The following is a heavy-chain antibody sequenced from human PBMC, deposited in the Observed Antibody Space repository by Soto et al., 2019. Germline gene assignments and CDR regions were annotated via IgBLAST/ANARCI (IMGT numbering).Heavy chain of an antibody. Sequence: SETLSLTCTVSGGSISSYYWSWIRQPPGKGLEWIGYIYYSGSTNYNPSLKSRVTISVDTSKNQFSLKLSSVTAADTAVYYCARVSYRDYYYGMDVWGQGTTVTVSS. V-gene: IGHV4-59*01. D-gene: IGHD3-10*01. CDR1: GGSISSYY. CDR3: ARVSYRDYYYGMDV. CDR2: IYYSGST. J-gene: IGHJ6*02.